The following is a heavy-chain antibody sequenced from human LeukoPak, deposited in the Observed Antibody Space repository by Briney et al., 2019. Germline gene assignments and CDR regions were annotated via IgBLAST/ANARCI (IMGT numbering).Heavy chain of an antibody. Sequence: SSETLSLTCTVFGDSISPFYWSWIRHPAGKGLEWIGRFYTSESANYNASLKSRVTMSVDTSKNQFFLKLSSVTAADTAVYYCARGYRGLPDFEYWGQGTLVTVSS. CDR1: GDSISPFY. CDR2: FYTSESA. V-gene: IGHV4-4*07. J-gene: IGHJ4*02. D-gene: IGHD1-26*01. CDR3: ARGYRGLPDFEY.